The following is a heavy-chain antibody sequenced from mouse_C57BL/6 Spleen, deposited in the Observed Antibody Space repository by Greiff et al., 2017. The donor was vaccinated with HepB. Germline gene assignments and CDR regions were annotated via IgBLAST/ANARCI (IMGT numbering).Heavy chain of an antibody. J-gene: IGHJ1*03. CDR2: IDPEDGET. V-gene: IGHV14-2*01. CDR1: GFNIKDYY. D-gene: IGHD1-1*01. Sequence: VQLQQSGAELVKPGASVKLSCTASGFNIKDYYMHWVKQRTEQGLEWIGRIDPEDGETKYAPNFQGKATITADTSSNTAYLQLSSLTSEDTAVYYCARHYYGSSPGWYFDVWGTGTTVTVSS. CDR3: ARHYYGSSPGWYFDV.